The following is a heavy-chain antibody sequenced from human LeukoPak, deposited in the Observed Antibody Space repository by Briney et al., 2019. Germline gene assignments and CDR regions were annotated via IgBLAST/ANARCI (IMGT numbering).Heavy chain of an antibody. CDR3: ARSHNFDWFPSGYYYYGMDV. Sequence: SQTLSLTCTVPGGSISSGTYYWSWIRQPAGKGLEWIGRIYTSGSTNYNPSLKSRVTISVDTSKNQFSLKLSSVTAADTAVYYCARSHNFDWFPSGYYYYGMDVWGQGTTVTVSS. D-gene: IGHD3-9*01. CDR1: GGSISSGTYY. J-gene: IGHJ6*02. V-gene: IGHV4-61*02. CDR2: IYTSGST.